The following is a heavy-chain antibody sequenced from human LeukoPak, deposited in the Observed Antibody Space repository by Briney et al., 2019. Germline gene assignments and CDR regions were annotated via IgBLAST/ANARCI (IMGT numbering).Heavy chain of an antibody. CDR1: GFTFSSYS. Sequence: GGSLRLSCAASGFTFSSYSMNWVRQAPGKGLEWVSYISSSGSTIYYADSVKGRFTISRDNAKNSLYLQMNSLRAEDTAVYYCARDVGKGDDILTGYSLFDYWGQGTLVTVSS. J-gene: IGHJ4*02. V-gene: IGHV3-48*04. CDR2: ISSSGSTI. D-gene: IGHD3-9*01. CDR3: ARDVGKGDDILTGYSLFDY.